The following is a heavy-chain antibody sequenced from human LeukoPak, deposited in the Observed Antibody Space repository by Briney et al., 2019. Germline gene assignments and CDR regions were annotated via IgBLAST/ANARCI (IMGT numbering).Heavy chain of an antibody. CDR1: GFTFDHYA. V-gene: IGHV3-43*02. Sequence: GGSLRLSCATSGFTFDHYAFHWVRQVPGKGLEWVSLISRDGGTTSYGDSVKGRFTISRGNRKNSLYMQMNSLKTEDSALYYCTKEFSGSYENWGQGTLVTVSS. CDR3: TKEFSGSYEN. J-gene: IGHJ4*02. CDR2: ISRDGGTT. D-gene: IGHD3-10*01.